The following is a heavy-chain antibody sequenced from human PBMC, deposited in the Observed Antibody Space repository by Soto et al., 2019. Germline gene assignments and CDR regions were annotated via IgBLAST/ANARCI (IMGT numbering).Heavy chain of an antibody. D-gene: IGHD6-13*01. V-gene: IGHV3-13*01. CDR3: ARGGAAAGYAFDI. J-gene: IGHJ3*02. Sequence: GGSLRLYCAASGFNFSSDDMQWVRQATGKGLEWVSAIGTAGDTYYPGSVKGRFTISRENAKNSLYLQMNSVRAGPTAVFYCARGGAAAGYAFDIWGQGTMVTVSS. CDR1: GFNFSSDD. CDR2: IGTAGDT.